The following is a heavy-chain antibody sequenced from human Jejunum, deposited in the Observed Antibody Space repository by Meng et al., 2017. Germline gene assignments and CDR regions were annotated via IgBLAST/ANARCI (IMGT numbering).Heavy chain of an antibody. CDR3: AKDNSYSSSWYFSH. CDR1: GLTFSSYA. D-gene: IGHD6-13*01. CDR2: ISGGGDPT. J-gene: IGHJ4*02. V-gene: IGHV3-23*01. Sequence: GGSLRLSCEASGLTFSSYAMSWVRQAPGKGLEWVSAISGGGDPTYYADSVKGRFTISRDNSKNTLYLQMNSLRGEDTAVYYCAKDNSYSSSWYFSHWGQGSLVTVSS.